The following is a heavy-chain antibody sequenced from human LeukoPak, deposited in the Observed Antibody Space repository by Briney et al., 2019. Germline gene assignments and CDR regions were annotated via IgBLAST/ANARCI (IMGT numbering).Heavy chain of an antibody. D-gene: IGHD1-26*01. V-gene: IGHV1-2*04. J-gene: IGHJ6*02. CDR1: GYTSTGYY. Sequence: ASVKVSCKASGYTSTGYYMHWVRQAPGQGLEWMGWINPNSGGTNYAQKFQGWVTMTRDTSISTAYMELSRLRSDDTAVYYCARDNPIVGDYYYGMDVWGQGTTVTVSS. CDR3: ARDNPIVGDYYYGMDV. CDR2: INPNSGGT.